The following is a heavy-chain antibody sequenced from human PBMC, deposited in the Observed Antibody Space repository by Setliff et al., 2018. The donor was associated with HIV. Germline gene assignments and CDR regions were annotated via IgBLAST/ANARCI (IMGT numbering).Heavy chain of an antibody. CDR1: GGSISSASYF. V-gene: IGHV4-39*07. D-gene: IGHD1-26*01. J-gene: IGHJ4*02. Sequence: SETLSLTCTVSGGSISSASYFWGWIRQSPGRGLEWIGSVYYSGSTYYNPSLKSRVTISMDTSKNQFSLKLNSVTAADTAVYYCAKDRSGSYRTFDYWGPGILVTVSS. CDR2: VYYSGST. CDR3: AKDRSGSYRTFDY.